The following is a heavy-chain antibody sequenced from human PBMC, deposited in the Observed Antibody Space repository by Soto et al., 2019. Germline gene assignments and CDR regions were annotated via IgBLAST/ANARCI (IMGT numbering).Heavy chain of an antibody. D-gene: IGHD2-2*01. J-gene: IGHJ4*02. Sequence: AGGSLRLSCAASGFTFSSFAMSWVRQAPGKGLEWVSTVSGSGGSTYYADSVKGRFTISRDNSNNTMYLQMDSLRADDTAVYYCAKPNLYCSSTSCYDYWGQGTLVTVSS. CDR2: VSGSGGST. CDR1: GFTFSSFA. V-gene: IGHV3-23*01. CDR3: AKPNLYCSSTSCYDY.